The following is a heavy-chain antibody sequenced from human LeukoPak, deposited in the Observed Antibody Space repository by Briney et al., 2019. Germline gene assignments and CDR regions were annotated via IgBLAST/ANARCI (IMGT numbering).Heavy chain of an antibody. CDR2: IYYSGST. V-gene: IGHV4-39*01. J-gene: IGHJ5*02. Sequence: SETLSLTCTVSGGSIGSSSYYWGWIRQPPGKGLEWIGSIYYSGSTYYNPSLKSRVTISVDTSKNQFSLKLSSVTAADTAVYYCARHRGGSWFDPWGQGTLVTVSS. CDR3: ARHRGGSWFDP. D-gene: IGHD3-10*01. CDR1: GGSIGSSSYY.